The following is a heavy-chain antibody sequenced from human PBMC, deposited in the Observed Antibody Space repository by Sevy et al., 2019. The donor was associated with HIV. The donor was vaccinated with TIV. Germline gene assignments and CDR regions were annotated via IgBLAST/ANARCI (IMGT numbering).Heavy chain of an antibody. CDR2: MWYDGNNK. Sequence: GGSLRLSCTASGFTFSNFGIHWVRQAPGKGLQWVALMWYDGNNKYYADSVKGRFTISRDSSKNTLYLQMNNLRAEDTAMYYCARGPSLIVAGAAGYLDYWGQGTLVTVSS. CDR3: ARGPSLIVAGAAGYLDY. J-gene: IGHJ4*02. V-gene: IGHV3-33*01. D-gene: IGHD2-21*01. CDR1: GFTFSNFG.